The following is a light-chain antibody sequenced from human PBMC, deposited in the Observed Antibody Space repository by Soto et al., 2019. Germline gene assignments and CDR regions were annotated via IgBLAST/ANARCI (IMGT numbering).Light chain of an antibody. CDR3: QRYYSSLPLT. Sequence: DIVMTQSPDSLAVSLGERATINCKSSQSVLYSSNNKNYLAWYQQKPGQPPKLLIYWASTRESGVPDRFSGSGSGTDFTLTISSLQAEDVAVYYCQRYYSSLPLTFGQGTKVEIK. CDR2: WAS. J-gene: IGKJ1*01. CDR1: QSVLYSSNNKNY. V-gene: IGKV4-1*01.